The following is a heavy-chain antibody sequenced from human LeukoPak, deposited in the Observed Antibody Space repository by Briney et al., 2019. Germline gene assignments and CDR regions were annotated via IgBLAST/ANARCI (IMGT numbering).Heavy chain of an antibody. CDR2: IYYSGST. CDR3: ARRGGRRYFDWRDPYYFDY. V-gene: IGHV4-59*08. J-gene: IGHJ4*02. CDR1: GGSISSYY. D-gene: IGHD3-9*01. Sequence: PSETLSLTCTVSGGSISSYYWSWIRQPPGKGLEWIGYIYYSGSTNYNPSLKSRVTISVDTSKNQFSLKLSSVTAADTAVYYCARRGGRRYFDWRDPYYFDYWGQGTLVTVSS.